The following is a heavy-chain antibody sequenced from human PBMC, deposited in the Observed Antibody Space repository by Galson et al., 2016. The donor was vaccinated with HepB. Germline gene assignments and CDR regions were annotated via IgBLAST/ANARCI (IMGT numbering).Heavy chain of an antibody. CDR2: IDRDGSET. CDR1: RFTFSNFW. CDR3: TTYRGPTWTFFDY. Sequence: SLRLSCAASRFTFSNFWMVWVRQAPGKGLEWVANIDRDGSETNYVDSVKGRFTISRDNAKNSLYLQMNNLRAEDTATYYCTTYRGPTWTFFDYWGQGTLVTGSS. J-gene: IGHJ4*02. D-gene: IGHD3/OR15-3a*01. V-gene: IGHV3-7*01.